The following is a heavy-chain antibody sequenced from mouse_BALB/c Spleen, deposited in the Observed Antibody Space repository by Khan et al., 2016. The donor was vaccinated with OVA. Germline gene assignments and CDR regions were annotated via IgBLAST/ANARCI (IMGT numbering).Heavy chain of an antibody. V-gene: IGHV1S81*02. CDR1: GYTFTSYY. J-gene: IGHJ3*01. CDR3: TRSGYGTFAY. D-gene: IGHD2-1*01. CDR2: INPSDGDT. Sequence: EDGAELVKPGASVKLSCKASGYTFTSYYMYWVKQRPGQGLEWIGEINPSDGDTNFNEKFKSKATLTVDKSSSTVYMQLSSLTSEDSAVYYCTRSGYGTFAYWGQGTLVTVAA.